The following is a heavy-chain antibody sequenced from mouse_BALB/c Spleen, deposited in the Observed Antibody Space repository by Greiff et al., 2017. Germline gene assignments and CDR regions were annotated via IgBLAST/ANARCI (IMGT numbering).Heavy chain of an antibody. CDR3: ARNWGYGNYAWFAY. J-gene: IGHJ3*01. V-gene: IGHV2-2*02. D-gene: IGHD2-10*02. CDR1: GFSLTSYG. Sequence: VQLKESGPGLVQPSQSLSITCTVSGFSLTSYGVHWVRQSPGKGLEWLGVIWSGGSTDYNAAFISRLSISKDNSKSQVFFKMNSLQANDTAIYYCARNWGYGNYAWFAYWGQGTLVTVSA. CDR2: IWSGGST.